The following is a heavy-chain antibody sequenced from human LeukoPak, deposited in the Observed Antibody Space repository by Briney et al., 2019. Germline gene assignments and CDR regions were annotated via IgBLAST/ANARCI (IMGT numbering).Heavy chain of an antibody. CDR3: ARGQSYGWFDP. V-gene: IGHV3-21*04. CDR1: GFTFSTYS. CDR2: ISGSSSYI. J-gene: IGHJ5*02. Sequence: PGGSLRLSCAASGFTFSTYSMNWVRQAPGKGPEWVSSISGSSSYIYYADSVKGRFTISRDSAQNSLYLQMNSLRAEDTAVYYCARGQSYGWFDPWGQGTLVTVSS. D-gene: IGHD5-18*01.